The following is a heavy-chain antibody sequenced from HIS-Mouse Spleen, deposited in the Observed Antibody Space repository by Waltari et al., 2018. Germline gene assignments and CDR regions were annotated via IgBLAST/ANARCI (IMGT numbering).Heavy chain of an antibody. CDR2: IYSGGST. CDR1: GFTVSSNY. CDR3: ARDTVIAARSYGMDV. V-gene: IGHV3-53*01. J-gene: IGHJ6*02. D-gene: IGHD6-6*01. Sequence: EVQLVESGGGLIQPGGSLRLSCAASGFTVSSNYMSWVRQAPGKGLEWVSVIYSGGSTNYADYVKGRFTISRDNSKNTLYLQMNSLRAEDTAVYYCARDTVIAARSYGMDVWGQGTTVTVSS.